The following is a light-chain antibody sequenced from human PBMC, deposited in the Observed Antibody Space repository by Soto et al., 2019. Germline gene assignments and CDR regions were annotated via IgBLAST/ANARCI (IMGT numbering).Light chain of an antibody. CDR3: LQDRSHFWT. CDR1: QDIRNY. Sequence: AIQVTQSPTSLSASVGDRVTITCRSSQDIRNYLGWYQQKPGKAPQLLIYGASSLQRGVSSRFSGSGFGTDFTLTISSLQPEDSATYNCLQDRSHFWTFGQGTKVEI. V-gene: IGKV1-6*01. CDR2: GAS. J-gene: IGKJ1*01.